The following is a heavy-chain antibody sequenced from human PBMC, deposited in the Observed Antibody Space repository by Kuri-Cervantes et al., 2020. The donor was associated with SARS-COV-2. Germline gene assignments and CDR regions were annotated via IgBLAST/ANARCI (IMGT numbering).Heavy chain of an antibody. D-gene: IGHD4-23*01. V-gene: IGHV3-23*03. CDR3: ATISDYGGHPNPDYFDY. J-gene: IGHJ4*02. CDR1: GFTFSSYA. CDR2: IYSGGSST. Sequence: GGSLRPSCAASGFTFSSYAMSWVRQAPGKGLEWVSVIYSGGSSTYYADSVKGRFTISRDNSKNTLYLQVNSLRAEDTAVYYCATISDYGGHPNPDYFDYWGQGTLVTVSS.